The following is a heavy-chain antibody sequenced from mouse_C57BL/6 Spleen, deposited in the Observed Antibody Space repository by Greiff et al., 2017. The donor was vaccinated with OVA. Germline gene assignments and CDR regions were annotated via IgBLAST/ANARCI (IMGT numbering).Heavy chain of an antibody. CDR2: IDPANGNT. Sequence: VQLKQSVAELVRPGASVKLSCTASGFNIKNTYMHWVKQRPEQGLEWIGRIDPANGNTKYAPKFQGKATITADTSSNTAYLQLSSLTSEDTAIYYCARKGGYDYDVPYYYAMDYWGQGTSVTVSS. CDR1: GFNIKNTY. CDR3: ARKGGYDYDVPYYYAMDY. D-gene: IGHD2-4*01. V-gene: IGHV14-3*01. J-gene: IGHJ4*01.